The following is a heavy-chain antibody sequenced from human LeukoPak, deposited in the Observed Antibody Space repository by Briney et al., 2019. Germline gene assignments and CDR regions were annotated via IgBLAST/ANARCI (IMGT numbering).Heavy chain of an antibody. Sequence: SETLSLTCAVSGGSINSHYWGWIRQPPGKGLQWIGDIYYTGKINYNPSLKSRVTITLDTSKDHLSLNLTSVLAADTAIYYCVRRDTGWYYFDHWGQGSLVTVSS. J-gene: IGHJ4*02. CDR2: IYYTGKI. CDR3: VRRDTGWYYFDH. V-gene: IGHV4-59*08. CDR1: GGSINSHY. D-gene: IGHD6-19*01.